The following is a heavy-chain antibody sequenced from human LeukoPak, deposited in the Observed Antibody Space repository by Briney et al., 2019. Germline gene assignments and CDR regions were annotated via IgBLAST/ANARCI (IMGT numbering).Heavy chain of an antibody. D-gene: IGHD1-26*01. J-gene: IGHJ3*02. CDR3: ARESPKYSGSYPITLGAFDI. CDR1: GASISGSY. V-gene: IGHV4-59*01. Sequence: SETLSLTCAVSGASISGSYWSWIRQPPGKGLEWIGYMYYSGITNYNPSLKSRVTISVDTSKNQFSLKLSSVTAADTAVYYCARESPKYSGSYPITLGAFDIWGQGTMVTVSS. CDR2: MYYSGIT.